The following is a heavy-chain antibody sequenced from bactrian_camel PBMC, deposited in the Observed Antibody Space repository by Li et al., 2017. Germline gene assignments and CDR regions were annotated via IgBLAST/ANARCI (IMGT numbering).Heavy chain of an antibody. CDR3: AAGYMGWGLRWDSVSHWRY. D-gene: IGHD5*01. J-gene: IGHJ4*01. Sequence: HVQLVESGRGSVQPGGSLRISCVESGYWGTHARAWFRQAPGKEREGVAAIDIYGSTTYADSVKGRFTISQDKAKSTVYLQMNSLKPEDTAMYYCAAGYMGWGLRWDSVSHWRYWGQGTQVTVS. V-gene: IGHV3S53*01. CDR1: GYWGTHA. CDR2: IDIYGST.